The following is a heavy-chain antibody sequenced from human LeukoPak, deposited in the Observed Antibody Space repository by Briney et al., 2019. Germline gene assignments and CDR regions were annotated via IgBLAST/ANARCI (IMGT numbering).Heavy chain of an antibody. V-gene: IGHV3-23*01. CDR2: ISNDGGGT. CDR1: GFIFNNYG. CDR3: AKGSSGYFVDL. D-gene: IGHD3-22*01. J-gene: IGHJ5*02. Sequence: GGSLRLSCAASGFIFNNYGLIWVRQAPGKGLEWVSAISNDGGGTNCADFVKGRFTISRDNSKNTLFLQMNSLRAEDTALYYCAKGSSGYFVDLWGQGTLVTVPS.